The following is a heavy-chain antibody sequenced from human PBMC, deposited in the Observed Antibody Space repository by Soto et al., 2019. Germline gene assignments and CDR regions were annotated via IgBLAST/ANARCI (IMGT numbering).Heavy chain of an antibody. D-gene: IGHD3-10*01. CDR3: ARRGVLPDY. V-gene: IGHV1-18*01. CDR2: ISADNGVT. CDR1: GYTFTNCG. Sequence: QVQLVQSGTEVKKPGASVKVSCKASGYTFTNCGITWVRQAPGQGLAWMGWISADNGVTNYAQKLKGRVNMTTDTATSTGYMEVRNLRSDDTAVYYCARRGVLPDYWGQGTLVTVSS. J-gene: IGHJ4*02.